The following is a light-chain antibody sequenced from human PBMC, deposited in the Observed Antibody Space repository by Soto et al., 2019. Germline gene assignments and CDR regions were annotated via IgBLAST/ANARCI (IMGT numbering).Light chain of an antibody. CDR3: SSYTSSSTLDV. J-gene: IGLJ1*01. CDR1: SSDVGGYNF. V-gene: IGLV2-14*03. CDR2: DVI. Sequence: QSALNQPASVSGSPGQSITISCTGTSSDVGGYNFVSWHQQHPGKAPKLMIYDVINRPSEVSNRFSGSKSGNTASLTISGLQAEDEADYYCSSYTSSSTLDVFGTGTKVTVL.